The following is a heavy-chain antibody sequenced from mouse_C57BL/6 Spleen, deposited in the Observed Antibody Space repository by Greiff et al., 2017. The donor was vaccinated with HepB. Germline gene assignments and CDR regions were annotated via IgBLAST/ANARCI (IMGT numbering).Heavy chain of an antibody. J-gene: IGHJ4*01. V-gene: IGHV5-4*01. CDR1: GFPFRSYA. D-gene: IGHD1-1*01. Sequence: VKLVESGGGFVKPGGSLKLSWAASGFPFRSYAMSWVRQTPEKRLEWVATISDGGSYTYYPDNVKGRFTISRDNAKNNLYLQMSHLKSEDTAMYYCARDKGPITTVVATDAMDYWGQGTSVTVSS. CDR2: ISDGGSYT. CDR3: ARDKGPITTVVATDAMDY.